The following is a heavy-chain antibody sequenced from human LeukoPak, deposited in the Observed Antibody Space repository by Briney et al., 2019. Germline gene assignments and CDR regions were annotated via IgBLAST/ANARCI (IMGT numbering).Heavy chain of an antibody. CDR1: GGSFSGYY. V-gene: IGHV4-34*01. J-gene: IGHJ4*02. D-gene: IGHD3-9*01. CDR3: ARLRDNYDILTGYWGGYFDY. CDR2: IYYSGST. Sequence: PSETLSLTCAVYGGSFSGYYWSWIRQPPGKGLEWIGSIYYSGSTYYNPSLKSRVTISVDTSKNQFSLKLSSVTAADTAVYYCARLRDNYDILTGYWGGYFDYWGQGTLVTVSS.